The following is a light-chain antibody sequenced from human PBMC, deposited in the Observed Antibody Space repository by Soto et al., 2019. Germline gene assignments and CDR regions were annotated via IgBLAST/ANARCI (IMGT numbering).Light chain of an antibody. CDR3: KEYNTYSET. V-gene: IGKV1-5*03. J-gene: IGKJ1*01. CDR1: QSISHW. Sequence: DIQMTQSPSTLSASVGDRDTITCRASQSISHWLAWYQQKPGKAPKVLIYKASSLESGVPSRFSGSGSGTEFTLTISRLRPDDLATDYCKEYNTYSETFGQGTKVEI. CDR2: KAS.